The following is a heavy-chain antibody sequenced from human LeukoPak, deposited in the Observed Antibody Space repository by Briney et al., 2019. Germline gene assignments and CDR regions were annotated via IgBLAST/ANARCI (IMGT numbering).Heavy chain of an antibody. D-gene: IGHD6-19*01. CDR3: AIMGWLAHNWFDP. J-gene: IGHJ5*02. V-gene: IGHV5-51*01. CDR1: GYSFTSYW. Sequence: GESLKISCKGSGYSFTSYWIGWVRQMPGKGLEWMGIIYPGDPDTRYSPSFQGQVTISADKSISTAYLQWSSLKASDTAMYYCAIMGWLAHNWFDPWGQGTLVTVSS. CDR2: IYPGDPDT.